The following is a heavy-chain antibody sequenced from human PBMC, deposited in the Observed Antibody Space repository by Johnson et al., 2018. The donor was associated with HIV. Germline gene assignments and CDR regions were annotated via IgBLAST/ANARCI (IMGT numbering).Heavy chain of an antibody. Sequence: VQLVESGGALVQPGGSTRLSCVASGFAFSTYDMHWVRQVPGKGLEWVGAIGTRSDTYYPASVKGRFTISRENARNSLYLQMNSLRVEDTAVYYCAREDTPFGSPHEGDAFDIWGQGTRVTVFS. CDR3: AREDTPFGSPHEGDAFDI. D-gene: IGHD3-16*01. V-gene: IGHV3-13*01. CDR1: GFAFSTYD. J-gene: IGHJ3*02. CDR2: IGTRSDT.